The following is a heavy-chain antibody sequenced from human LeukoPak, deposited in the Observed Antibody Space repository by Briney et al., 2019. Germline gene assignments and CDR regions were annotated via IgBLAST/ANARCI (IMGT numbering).Heavy chain of an antibody. Sequence: GGSLRLSCAASGFTFSSYAMSWVRQAPGKGLEWVSAISGSCVSTYYVDSVKGRFTISRDNSKNTLYLQMNSLRAEDTAVYYCAKGQVVAGFASSCYYYAMDVWGQGTTVTVSS. V-gene: IGHV3-23*01. J-gene: IGHJ6*02. D-gene: IGHD6-19*01. CDR3: AKGQVVAGFASSCYYYAMDV. CDR2: ISGSCVST. CDR1: GFTFSSYA.